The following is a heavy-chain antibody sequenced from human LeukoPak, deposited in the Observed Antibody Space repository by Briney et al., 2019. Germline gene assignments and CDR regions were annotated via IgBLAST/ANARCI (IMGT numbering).Heavy chain of an antibody. Sequence: GGSLRLSCAASGFAFSTYWMDWVRQAPGKGLEWVSSISSSSSYIYYAGSVKGRFTISRDNAKNSLYLQMNSLRAEDTAVYYCARDASRWQQLVASTPYFDYWGQGTLVTVSS. J-gene: IGHJ4*02. CDR2: ISSSSSYI. D-gene: IGHD6-13*01. CDR3: ARDASRWQQLVASTPYFDY. CDR1: GFAFSTYW. V-gene: IGHV3-21*01.